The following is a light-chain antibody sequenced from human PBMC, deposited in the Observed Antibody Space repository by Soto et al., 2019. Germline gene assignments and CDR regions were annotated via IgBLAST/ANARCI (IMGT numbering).Light chain of an antibody. CDR2: NDD. V-gene: IGLV1-44*01. CDR3: AGWDDSLLGPV. CDR1: TSGLEIKI. Sequence: QSALTQPPSASGTPGQRVTISCSGSTSGLEIKILNWYQHLPGKAPKLLIYNDDHRPSGVPDRFSGSRSCTSASLVIAGLRSEDEAEYYCAGWDDSLLGPVFGGGTKLTVL. J-gene: IGLJ3*02.